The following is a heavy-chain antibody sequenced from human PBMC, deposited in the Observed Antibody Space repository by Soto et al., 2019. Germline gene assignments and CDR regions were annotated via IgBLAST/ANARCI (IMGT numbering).Heavy chain of an antibody. V-gene: IGHV3-23*01. Sequence: PGRSLRLSCVASGFISNSCAMNWVRLAPGKGLEWVSSISAGGGGTKYGDSVKCRFTISRDNSKNILFMQMNSLRPEDTAVYYCEQVPYAAIVGTGPVNYWGQGTLVTVSS. J-gene: IGHJ4*02. D-gene: IGHD1-26*01. CDR3: EQVPYAAIVGTGPVNY. CDR1: GFISNSCA. CDR2: ISAGGGGT.